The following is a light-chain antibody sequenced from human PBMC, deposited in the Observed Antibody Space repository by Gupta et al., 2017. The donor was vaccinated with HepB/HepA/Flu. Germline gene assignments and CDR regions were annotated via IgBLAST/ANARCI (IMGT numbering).Light chain of an antibody. J-gene: IGKJ1*01. V-gene: IGKV1-5*03. CDR3: QNENSYSGT. CDR1: QNINNW. CDR2: QAS. Sequence: DIQMTQSPSTLSASVGDRVTITCRASQNINNWLAWYQQKPGKAPKVLIYQASSLASGVPSRFSGGGSGTEFTLTISSLQPDDFATYYCQNENSYSGTFGQGTKVEIK.